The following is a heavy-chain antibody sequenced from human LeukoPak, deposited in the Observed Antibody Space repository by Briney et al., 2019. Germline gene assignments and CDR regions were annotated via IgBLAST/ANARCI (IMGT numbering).Heavy chain of an antibody. J-gene: IGHJ5*02. Sequence: GRSLRLSCAASGFTFSSYAMHWVRQGPGKGLEWVAVISYDGSNKYYADSVKGRFTISRDNSKNTLYLQMNSLRAEDTAVYYCARDNIVVVPAAANNWFDPWGQGTLVTVSS. D-gene: IGHD2-2*01. CDR3: ARDNIVVVPAAANNWFDP. CDR2: ISYDGSNK. CDR1: GFTFSSYA. V-gene: IGHV3-30-3*01.